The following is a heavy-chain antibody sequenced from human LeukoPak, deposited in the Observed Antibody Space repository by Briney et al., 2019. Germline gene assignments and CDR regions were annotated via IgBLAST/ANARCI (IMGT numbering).Heavy chain of an antibody. CDR3: ARLLVATSYYYYYYMDV. Sequence: SETLSLTCAVYGGSFSGYYWSWIRQPPGKGLEWIGEINHSGGTNYNPSLKSRVTISVDTSKNQFSLKLSSVTAADTAVYYCARLLVATSYYYYYYMDVWGKGTTVTVSS. V-gene: IGHV4-34*01. J-gene: IGHJ6*03. D-gene: IGHD5-12*01. CDR1: GGSFSGYY. CDR2: INHSGGT.